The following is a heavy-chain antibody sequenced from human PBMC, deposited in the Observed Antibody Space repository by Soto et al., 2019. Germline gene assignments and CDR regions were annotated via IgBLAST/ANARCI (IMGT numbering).Heavy chain of an antibody. Sequence: SETLSLTCAVYGGSFSGYYWSWIRQPPGKGLEWIGEINPSGSTNYNPSLKSRVTISVDTSKNQFSLNLSSVTAADTAVYYCARGRPGRSSGWYNYWGQGTLVTAPQ. CDR3: ARGRPGRSSGWYNY. D-gene: IGHD6-19*01. CDR1: GGSFSGYY. CDR2: INPSGST. J-gene: IGHJ4*02. V-gene: IGHV4-34*01.